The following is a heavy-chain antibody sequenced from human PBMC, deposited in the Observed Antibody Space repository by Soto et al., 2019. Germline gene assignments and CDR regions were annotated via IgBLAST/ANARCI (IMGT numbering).Heavy chain of an antibody. J-gene: IGHJ4*02. V-gene: IGHV3-30*18. CDR2: ISYDGSNQ. Sequence: GGSLRLSCAASGFTFNIYGMHWVRQAPDKGLEWVALISYDGSNQYYADSVKGRFTISRDNSKNTLFLQMNSLRADDTAVYYFAKDQASGQGSFDSWGQGTLVTVSS. CDR3: AKDQASGQGSFDS. CDR1: GFTFNIYG.